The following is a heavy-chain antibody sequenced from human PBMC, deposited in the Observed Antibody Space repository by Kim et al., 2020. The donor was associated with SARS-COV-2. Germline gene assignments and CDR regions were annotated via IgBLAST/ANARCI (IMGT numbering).Heavy chain of an antibody. CDR1: GFTFTDYA. CDR3: AKDGGGWLTSGWYYFDY. J-gene: IGHJ4*02. D-gene: IGHD6-19*01. Sequence: GGSLRLSCAASGFTFTDYAMSWVRLAPGKGLEWVSSISGSGSKTYYADSVKGRFTISRDNSKDTLYLQMSSLRAEDTTVYYCAKDGGGWLTSGWYYFDYWRQGTRVTVSS. CDR2: ISGSGSKT. V-gene: IGHV3-23*01.